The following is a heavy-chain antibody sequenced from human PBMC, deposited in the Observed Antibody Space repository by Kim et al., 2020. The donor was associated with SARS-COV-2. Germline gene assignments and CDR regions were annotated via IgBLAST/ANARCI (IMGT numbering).Heavy chain of an antibody. CDR2: IYSGGST. Sequence: GGSLRLSCAASGFTVSSNYMSWVRQAPGKGLEWVSVIYSGGSTYYADSVKGRFTISRDNSKNTLYLQMNSLRAEDTAVYYCGLRSLLNAFDIWGQGTMVTVSS. CDR3: GLRSLLNAFDI. CDR1: GFTVSSNY. D-gene: IGHD3-9*01. V-gene: IGHV3-66*01. J-gene: IGHJ3*02.